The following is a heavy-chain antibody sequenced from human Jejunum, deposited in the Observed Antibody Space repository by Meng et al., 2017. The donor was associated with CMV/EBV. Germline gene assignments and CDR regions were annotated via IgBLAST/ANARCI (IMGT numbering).Heavy chain of an antibody. CDR2: ISYDGTNK. CDR3: AKDGANYDLWQYGMDV. D-gene: IGHD3-3*01. V-gene: IGHV3-30*02. CDR1: IFNSRG. J-gene: IGHJ6*02. Sequence: IFNSRGMHWVRQAPGKGLEWVSFISYDGTNKYYADSVKGRFSISRDNSKNTLYLQMSSLRADDTSVYYCAKDGANYDLWQYGMDVWGQGTKVTVSS.